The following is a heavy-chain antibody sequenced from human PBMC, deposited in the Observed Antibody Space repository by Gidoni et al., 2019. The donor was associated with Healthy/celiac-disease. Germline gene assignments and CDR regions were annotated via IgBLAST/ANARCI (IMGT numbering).Heavy chain of an antibody. CDR3: AKDIGAVVPAAIGHYSSYGMDV. CDR2: SSWNSGSI. V-gene: IGHV3-9*01. Sequence: EVQLVESGGGLVQTGRSLRLSCAASGSTFDDSAMRWVRQAPGKGLEWVSGSSWNSGSIGYASPVKGRFIISRDTAKNFLHLQMTILRAEDTALYYCAKDIGAVVPAAIGHYSSYGMDVWGQGTTVTVSS. CDR1: GSTFDDSA. J-gene: IGHJ6*02. D-gene: IGHD2-2*02.